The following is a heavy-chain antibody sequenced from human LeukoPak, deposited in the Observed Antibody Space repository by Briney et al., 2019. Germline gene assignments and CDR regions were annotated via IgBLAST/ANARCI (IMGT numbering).Heavy chain of an antibody. CDR2: IIPIFGTA. V-gene: IGHV1-69*06. J-gene: IGHJ5*02. D-gene: IGHD3-10*01. CDR1: GYTFTSYY. Sequence: ASVKVSCKASGYTFTSYYMHWVRQAPGQGLEWMGGIIPIFGTANYAQKFQGRVTITADKSTSTAYMELSSLRSEDTAVYYCARDQEDGSGSYRFDPWGQGTLVTVSS. CDR3: ARDQEDGSGSYRFDP.